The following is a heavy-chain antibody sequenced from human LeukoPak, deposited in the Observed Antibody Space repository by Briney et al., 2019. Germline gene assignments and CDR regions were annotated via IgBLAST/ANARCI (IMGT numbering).Heavy chain of an antibody. V-gene: IGHV3-64D*06. CDR3: VKGPRITTGPAGGDINPPFGY. CDR1: GFTFSSYA. Sequence: GGPLRLSCSASGFTFSSYAMHWVRQAPGKGLEYVSAISSNGGSTYYADSVKGRFTISRDNSKNTLYLQMSSLRAEDTAVYYCVKGPRITTGPAGGDINPPFGYWGQGTLVTVSS. CDR2: ISSNGGST. J-gene: IGHJ4*02. D-gene: IGHD2-21*02.